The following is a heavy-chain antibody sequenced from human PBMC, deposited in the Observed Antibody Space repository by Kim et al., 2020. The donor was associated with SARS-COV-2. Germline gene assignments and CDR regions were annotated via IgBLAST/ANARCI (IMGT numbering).Heavy chain of an antibody. Sequence: NYAQKFQGRVTITADESTSTAYMELSSLRSEDTAVYYCASMSGYDEPVDYWGQGTLVTVSS. D-gene: IGHD5-12*01. V-gene: IGHV1-69*01. CDR3: ASMSGYDEPVDY. J-gene: IGHJ4*02.